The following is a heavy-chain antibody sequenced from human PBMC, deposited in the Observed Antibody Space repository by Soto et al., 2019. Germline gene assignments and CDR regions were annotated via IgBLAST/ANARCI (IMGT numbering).Heavy chain of an antibody. Sequence: SETLSLTCTISGGSFSSDYWTWIRQPPGKGLEWIGYIYFSGVTNYNPSLKSRVTMSVDTSKNQFSLKLTSVTAADTAVYYCARESGALTVTRYNWFDPWGQGTLVTVSS. CDR1: GGSFSSDY. CDR2: IYFSGVT. V-gene: IGHV4-59*12. CDR3: ARESGALTVTRYNWFDP. J-gene: IGHJ5*02. D-gene: IGHD4-4*01.